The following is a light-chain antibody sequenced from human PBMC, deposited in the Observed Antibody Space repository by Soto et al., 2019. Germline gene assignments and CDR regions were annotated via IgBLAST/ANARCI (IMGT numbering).Light chain of an antibody. Sequence: QSVLTQPASVSGSPGQSITISCTGTSSDVGGYNYVSWYQQYPGKAPTLMISEVINRPSGVSDRFSGSKSGSTASLTISGLQPADEADYYCSSYTTRDNLVFGTGTKVTVL. CDR1: SSDVGGYNY. CDR3: SSYTTRDNLV. J-gene: IGLJ1*01. CDR2: EVI. V-gene: IGLV2-14*01.